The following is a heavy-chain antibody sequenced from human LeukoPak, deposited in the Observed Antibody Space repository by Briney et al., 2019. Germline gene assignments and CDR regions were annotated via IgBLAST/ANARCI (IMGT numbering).Heavy chain of an antibody. Sequence: GGSLRLSCAASGFTFSSYEMNWVRQAPGKGLEWVSYISSSGSTIYYADSVKGRFTISRDNAKNSLYLQMNSLRAEDTAVYYCARAYESAAFDYWGQGTLVTVSS. CDR3: ARAYESAAFDY. V-gene: IGHV3-48*03. CDR1: GFTFSSYE. CDR2: ISSSGSTI. J-gene: IGHJ4*02. D-gene: IGHD3-16*01.